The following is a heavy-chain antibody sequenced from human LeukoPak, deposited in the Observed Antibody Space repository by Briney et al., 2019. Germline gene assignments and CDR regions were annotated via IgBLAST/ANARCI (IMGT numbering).Heavy chain of an antibody. V-gene: IGHV3-30*03. CDR3: ARYYDFWSGYYLDY. D-gene: IGHD3-3*01. J-gene: IGHJ4*02. Sequence: GGSLRLSCAASGFTFSSYGMHWVRQAPGKGLEWVAVISYDGSNKYYADSVKGRFTISRDNSKNTLYLQMNSLRAEDTAAYYCARYYDFWSGYYLDYWGQGTLATVSS. CDR1: GFTFSSYG. CDR2: ISYDGSNK.